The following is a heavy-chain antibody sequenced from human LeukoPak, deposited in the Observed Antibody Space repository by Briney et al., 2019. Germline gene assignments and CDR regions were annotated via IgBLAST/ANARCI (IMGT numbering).Heavy chain of an antibody. J-gene: IGHJ4*02. D-gene: IGHD3-3*01. CDR1: GFTFSSYG. Sequence: GGPLRLSCAASGFTFSSYGMHWVRQAPGKGLEWVAVIWYDGSNKYYADSVKGRFTISRDNSKNTLYLQMNSLRAEDTAVYYCARAHYYDFWSGYLSGGSPDLVDYWGQGTLVTVSS. CDR2: IWYDGSNK. CDR3: ARAHYYDFWSGYLSGGSPDLVDY. V-gene: IGHV3-33*01.